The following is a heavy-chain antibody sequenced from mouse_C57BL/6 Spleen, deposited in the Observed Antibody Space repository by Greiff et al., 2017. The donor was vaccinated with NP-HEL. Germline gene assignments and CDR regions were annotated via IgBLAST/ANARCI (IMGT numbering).Heavy chain of an antibody. CDR3: EREYYGNSYDYAMDY. CDR1: GYAFTNYL. V-gene: IGHV1-54*01. J-gene: IGHJ4*01. CDR2: IYPGSGGT. D-gene: IGHD1-1*01. Sequence: QVQLQQSGAELVRPGTSVKVSCKASGYAFTNYLIEWVKQRPGQGLEWIGVIYPGSGGTNYNEKFKGKATLTADKSSSTAYMQLSSLTSEDSAVYLCEREYYGNSYDYAMDYWGQGTSVTVSS.